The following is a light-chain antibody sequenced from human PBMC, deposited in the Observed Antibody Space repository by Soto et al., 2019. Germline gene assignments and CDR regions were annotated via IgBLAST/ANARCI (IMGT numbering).Light chain of an antibody. V-gene: IGLV2-14*01. J-gene: IGLJ3*02. CDR3: ISYTTISTWV. Sequence: QSALTQPASVSGSPAQSITISCTGTSGDVGAYNYVSWYQQHPGKAPKLMIYDVSNRPSGVSTRFSGSKSGNTASLTISGLQAGDEADYYCISYTTISTWVFGGGTQVTVL. CDR2: DVS. CDR1: SGDVGAYNY.